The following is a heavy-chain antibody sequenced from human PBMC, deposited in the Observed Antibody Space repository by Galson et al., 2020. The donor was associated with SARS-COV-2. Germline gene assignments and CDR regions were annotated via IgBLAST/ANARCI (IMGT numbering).Heavy chain of an antibody. J-gene: IGHJ6*03. D-gene: IGHD3-16*01. Sequence: SQTLSLTCAVYGESFSGYSWTWIRQAPGKGLEWIGEINSGGGSNYSPSLSSRVTLSLDTSKNQFALKLTSVTAADTALYFCARGRQGVVPSPVLGLGPFYSDYYMDVWSKGTTVTVSS. CDR1: GESFSGYS. V-gene: IGHV4-34*01. CDR2: INSGGGS. CDR3: ARGRQGVVPSPVLGLGPFYSDYYMDV.